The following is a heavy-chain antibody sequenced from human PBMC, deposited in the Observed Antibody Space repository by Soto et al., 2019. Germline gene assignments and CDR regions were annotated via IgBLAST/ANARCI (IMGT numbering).Heavy chain of an antibody. D-gene: IGHD2-2*01. CDR1: GFTLSSYG. J-gene: IGHJ6*02. Sequence: GGSLRLSCAASGFTLSSYGMHWVRQAPGKGLEWVAVISYDGSNKYYADSVEGRFTISRDNSKNALYLQMNSLRAEDTAVYYCARALIYCSSTSCYWGNSYGMDVWGQGTTVTVSS. CDR2: ISYDGSNK. V-gene: IGHV3-30*03. CDR3: ARALIYCSSTSCYWGNSYGMDV.